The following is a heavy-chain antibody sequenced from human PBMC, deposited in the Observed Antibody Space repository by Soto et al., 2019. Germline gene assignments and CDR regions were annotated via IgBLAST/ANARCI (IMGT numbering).Heavy chain of an antibody. Sequence: QLQLQESGPGLVKPSETLSLTCTVYCSSISSTSYYWGWIRQPPGKGLEWIGSLHYSVNTYYNPSLKRRVFRPVDTSKNQFSLTDDSVNAAYTAVNFCASRRREENCNDASCYVTPLGQGTLVTVSS. J-gene: IGHJ5*02. V-gene: IGHV4-39*01. CDR2: LHYSVNT. D-gene: IGHD2-2*01. CDR3: ASRRREENCNDASCYVTP. CDR1: CSSISSTSYY.